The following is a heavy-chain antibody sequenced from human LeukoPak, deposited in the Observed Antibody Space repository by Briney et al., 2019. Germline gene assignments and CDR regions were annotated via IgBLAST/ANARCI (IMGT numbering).Heavy chain of an antibody. CDR2: VHSIGST. Sequence: SETLSLTCTVSGDSITNYYWTWIRQPPGKGPEWVGYVHSIGSTNYSPSLKSRIYISVDLFKNQLSLRLSSVTAADTAVYYCARGHDSAGFPYYFDYWGQGTLVTVSS. D-gene: IGHD3-22*01. J-gene: IGHJ4*02. CDR1: GDSITNYY. CDR3: ARGHDSAGFPYYFDY. V-gene: IGHV4-59*01.